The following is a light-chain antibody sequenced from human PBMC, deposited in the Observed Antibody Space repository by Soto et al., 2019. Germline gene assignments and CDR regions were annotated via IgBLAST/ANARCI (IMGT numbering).Light chain of an antibody. CDR3: SSYTSRSTLDYV. J-gene: IGLJ1*01. CDR1: SSDVGGYNY. V-gene: IGLV2-14*01. CDR2: EVS. Sequence: QSALTQPASVSGSPGQSITISCTGTSSDVGGYNYVSWYQQHPGKAPKLMMYEVSNRPSGVSNRFSGSKSGNTASLTISGLQAEDEADYYCSSYTSRSTLDYVFGSGTKLTVL.